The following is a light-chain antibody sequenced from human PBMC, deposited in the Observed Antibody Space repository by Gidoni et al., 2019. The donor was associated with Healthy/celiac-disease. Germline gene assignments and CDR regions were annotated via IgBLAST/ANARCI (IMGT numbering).Light chain of an antibody. J-gene: IGLJ2*01. V-gene: IGLV3-1*01. CDR2: QDS. CDR3: QAWDSSTVV. CDR1: KLGDKY. Sequence: SYELTQPPSVSVSPGQTASITCSGDKLGDKYACWYQQKTGQSPVLVIYQDSKRPSGIPERFSGSNSGNTDTLTISGTQAMDEADYYCQAWDSSTVVFGGGTKLTVL.